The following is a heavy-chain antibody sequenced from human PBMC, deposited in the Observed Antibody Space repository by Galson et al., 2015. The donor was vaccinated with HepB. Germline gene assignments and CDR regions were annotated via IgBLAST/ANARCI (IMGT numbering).Heavy chain of an antibody. CDR2: ISSSTIYT. D-gene: IGHD4-17*01. CDR3: ARVADADYGDHSHFDY. Sequence: SLRLSCAASGFTFSDYYMSWIRQAPGKGLEWLSYISSSTIYTNYADSVKGRFTISRDNVKNSMYLQMNNLRAEDTAVYYCARVADADYGDHSHFDYWGQGTLVTVSS. V-gene: IGHV3-11*06. CDR1: GFTFSDYY. J-gene: IGHJ4*02.